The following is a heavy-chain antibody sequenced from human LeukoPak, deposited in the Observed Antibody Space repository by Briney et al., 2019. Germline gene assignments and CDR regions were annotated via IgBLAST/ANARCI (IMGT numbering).Heavy chain of an antibody. CDR3: ARAIFSSGWYLVDY. CDR2: ISTSSSYI. Sequence: GGSLRLSCAASGFTFSSYSMNWVRQAPGKGLEWVSSISTSSSYIYYADSVKGRFTISRDNAKNSLYLQMNSLRAEDTAVYYCARAIFSSGWYLVDYWGQGTLVTVSS. J-gene: IGHJ4*02. D-gene: IGHD6-19*01. V-gene: IGHV3-21*01. CDR1: GFTFSSYS.